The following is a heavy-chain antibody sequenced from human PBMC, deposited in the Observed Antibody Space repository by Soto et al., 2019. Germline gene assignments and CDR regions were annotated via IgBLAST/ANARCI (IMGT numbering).Heavy chain of an antibody. D-gene: IGHD3-16*01. J-gene: IGHJ3*02. CDR2: IYYSGST. V-gene: IGHV4-59*01. CDR3: ARFTTGESTLQDAFDI. Sequence: SETLSRTCTVSGGSISSYYWSWIRQPPGKGLEWIGYIYYSGSTNYNPSLKSRVTISVDTSKNQFSLKLSSVTAADTAVYYCARFTTGESTLQDAFDIWGQGTMVTVSS. CDR1: GGSISSYY.